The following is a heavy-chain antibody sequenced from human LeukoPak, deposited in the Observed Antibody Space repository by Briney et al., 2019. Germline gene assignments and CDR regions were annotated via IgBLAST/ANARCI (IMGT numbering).Heavy chain of an antibody. D-gene: IGHD3-22*01. CDR3: AKDISRVYYYDSSGYYYSGYFQH. V-gene: IGHV3-9*01. CDR2: ISWNSGSI. Sequence: GGSLRLSCAASGFTFDDYAMHWVRQAPGKGLEWVSGISWNSGSIGYADSVKGRFTISRDNAKNSLYLQMNSLRAEDTALYYCAKDISRVYYYDSSGYYYSGYFQHWGQGTLVTVSS. CDR1: GFTFDDYA. J-gene: IGHJ1*01.